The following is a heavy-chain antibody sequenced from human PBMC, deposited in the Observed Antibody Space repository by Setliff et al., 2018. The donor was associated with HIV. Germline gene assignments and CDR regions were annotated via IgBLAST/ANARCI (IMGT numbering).Heavy chain of an antibody. CDR2: INRSGNT. CDR1: GGSFGAYY. J-gene: IGHJ1*01. D-gene: IGHD1-1*01. CDR3: ARETSVTPVGLDH. Sequence: PSETLSLTCAVYGGSFGAYYWTWIRQPPGKGLEWIGEINRSGNTKYNPSLKSRVTISIDTSKKQSSLKLNSVTAADTAVYYCARETSVTPVGLDHWGQGTLVTVSS. V-gene: IGHV4-34*01.